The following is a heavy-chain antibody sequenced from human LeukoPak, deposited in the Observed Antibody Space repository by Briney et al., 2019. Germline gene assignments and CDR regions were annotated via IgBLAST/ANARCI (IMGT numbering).Heavy chain of an antibody. J-gene: IGHJ4*02. V-gene: IGHV1-2*02. Sequence: GASVKVSCKASGYTFTGYYMHWVRQAPGQGLEWMGWINPNSGGTNYAQTFQGRVTMTRDTSISTAYMELSRLRSDDTAVYYCVRGDYVWGSYLPTYYFDYWGQGTLVTVSS. CDR2: INPNSGGT. CDR3: VRGDYVWGSYLPTYYFDY. CDR1: GYTFTGYY. D-gene: IGHD3-16*02.